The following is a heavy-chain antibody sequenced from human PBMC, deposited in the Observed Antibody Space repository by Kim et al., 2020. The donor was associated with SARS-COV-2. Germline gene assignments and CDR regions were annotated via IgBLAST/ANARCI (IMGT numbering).Heavy chain of an antibody. CDR1: GFTFSGSA. Sequence: GGSLRLSCAASGFTFSGSAMHWVRQASGKGLEWVARIGSKANSYATAYAASVKGRFTIYRDDSKNTAYLQMNSLKTEDTAVYYCTKLDDYGDRRFDSWGQGSLVTVPS. V-gene: IGHV3-73*01. CDR2: IGSKANSYAT. J-gene: IGHJ4*02. D-gene: IGHD4-17*01. CDR3: TKLDDYGDRRFDS.